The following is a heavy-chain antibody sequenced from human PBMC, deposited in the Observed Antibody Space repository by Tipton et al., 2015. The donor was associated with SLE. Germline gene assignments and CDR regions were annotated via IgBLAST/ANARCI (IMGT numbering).Heavy chain of an antibody. CDR1: GGSVSSSRSY. CDR2: GHYSGTT. V-gene: IGHV4-39*01. D-gene: IGHD4-17*01. Sequence: TLSLTCTVSGGSVSSSRSYWGWIRQPPGKGLEWIGSGHYSGTTYFNPSLRSRVTISVDTSKNQFSLSLSSVTAADTAVYYCARQERLRHYYGMEVWGRGTTVTVSS. CDR3: ARQERLRHYYGMEV. J-gene: IGHJ6*02.